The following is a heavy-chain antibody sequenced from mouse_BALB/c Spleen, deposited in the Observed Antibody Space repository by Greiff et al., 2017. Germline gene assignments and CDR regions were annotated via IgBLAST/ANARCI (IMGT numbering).Heavy chain of an antibody. CDR1: GYAFSSYW. CDR3: ARDDYDYHFAMDY. D-gene: IGHD2-4*01. V-gene: IGHV1-80*01. J-gene: IGHJ4*01. CDR2: IYPGDGDT. Sequence: QVQLQQSGAELVRPGSSVKISCKASGYAFSSYWMNWVKQRPGQGLEWIGQIYPGDGDTNYNGKFKGKATLTADKSSSTAYMQLSSLTSEDSAVYFCARDDYDYHFAMDYWGQGTSVTVSS.